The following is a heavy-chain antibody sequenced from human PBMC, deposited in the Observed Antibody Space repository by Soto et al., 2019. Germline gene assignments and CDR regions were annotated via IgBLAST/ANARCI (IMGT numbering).Heavy chain of an antibody. V-gene: IGHV3-30*18. CDR3: AKSVLVPAAITTYYYYGMDV. CDR1: GFTFSSYG. D-gene: IGHD2-2*01. Sequence: QVQLVESGGGVVQPGRSLRLSCAASGFTFSSYGMHWVRQAPGKGLEWVAVISYDGSNKYYADSVKGRFTISRDNSKNTLYLQMNRLRAEDTAVYYCAKSVLVPAAITTYYYYGMDVWGQGTTVTVSS. J-gene: IGHJ6*02. CDR2: ISYDGSNK.